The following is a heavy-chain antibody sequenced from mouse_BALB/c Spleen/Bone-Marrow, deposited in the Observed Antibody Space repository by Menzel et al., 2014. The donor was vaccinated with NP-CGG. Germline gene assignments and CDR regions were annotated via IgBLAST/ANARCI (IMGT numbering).Heavy chain of an antibody. CDR3: ARRYGSSYRYWYFDV. V-gene: IGHV4-1*02. Sequence: DVMLVESGGGLVQPGGSLKVSCAASGFDFSRFWMSWVRQAPGKGLEWIGEINPDSSTINYTPSLKDKFIISRDGAKNTLYLQMSKVRSEDTALYYCARRYGSSYRYWYFDVWGAGTTVTVSS. CDR1: GFDFSRFW. CDR2: INPDSSTI. D-gene: IGHD1-1*01. J-gene: IGHJ1*01.